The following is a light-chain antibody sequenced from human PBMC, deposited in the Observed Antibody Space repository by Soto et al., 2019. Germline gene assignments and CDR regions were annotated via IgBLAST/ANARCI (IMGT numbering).Light chain of an antibody. J-gene: IGLJ1*01. CDR3: NSFRVSHLYV. V-gene: IGLV2-14*01. CDR2: EVT. Sequence: QSALAQPASVSGSPGQTITISCTRTSSDVGGYNAVSWYQHHPGKAPKLIIYEVTHRPSGVSDRFSASKSGNTASLTISGLQADDEADYYCNSFRVSHLYVFGTGTKVTVL. CDR1: SSDVGGYNA.